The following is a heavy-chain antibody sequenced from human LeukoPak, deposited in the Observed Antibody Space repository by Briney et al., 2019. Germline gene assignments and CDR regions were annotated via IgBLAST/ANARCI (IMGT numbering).Heavy chain of an antibody. Sequence: GGSLRLSCAASGFTFSSDGMHWVRQAPGKGLEWVAFIRYDGSNKYYADSVKGRFTISRDNSKNTLYLQMNSLRAEDTAVYYCAKDRRGSYTFDYWGQGTLVTVSS. V-gene: IGHV3-30*02. CDR2: IRYDGSNK. CDR1: GFTFSSDG. J-gene: IGHJ4*02. CDR3: AKDRRGSYTFDY. D-gene: IGHD1-26*01.